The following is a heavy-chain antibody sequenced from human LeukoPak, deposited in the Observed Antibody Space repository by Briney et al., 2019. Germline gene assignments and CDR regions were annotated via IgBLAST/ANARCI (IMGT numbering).Heavy chain of an antibody. J-gene: IGHJ6*02. CDR3: ARGSSSSLAYYYYGMDV. CDR1: GYTFTSYG. D-gene: IGHD6-6*01. CDR2: ISAYNGNT. Sequence: ASVKVSCKASGYTFTSYGISWVRQAPGQGLEWMGWISAYNGNTNYAQKLQGRVTMTTDTSTSTAYMELRSLRPDDTAVYYCARGSSSSLAYYYYGMDVWGQGTTVTVSS. V-gene: IGHV1-18*01.